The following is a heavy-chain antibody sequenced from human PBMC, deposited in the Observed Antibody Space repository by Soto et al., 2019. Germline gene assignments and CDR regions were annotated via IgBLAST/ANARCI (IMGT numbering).Heavy chain of an antibody. Sequence: QVQLVESGGGVVQPGRSLRLSCAGSGFSFSSYAMHWVRQAPGKGLEWVAVIWHDGSNKDYVDSVKGRFTIYRDNYKNTLHLQMNRLRAEDTAVYYCARDPATMVRGTVGWIDPWGQGTLVTVSS. CDR2: IWHDGSNK. CDR3: ARDPATMVRGTVGWIDP. CDR1: GFSFSSYA. D-gene: IGHD3-10*01. V-gene: IGHV3-33*01. J-gene: IGHJ5*02.